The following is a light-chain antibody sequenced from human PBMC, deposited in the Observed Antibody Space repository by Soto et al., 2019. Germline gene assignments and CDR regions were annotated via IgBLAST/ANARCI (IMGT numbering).Light chain of an antibody. Sequence: SYELTQPPSVSVSPGQTARIICSGDALPKHYAYWYQQRPGQAPVLIIYKDTERHSNIPERFSGSSSGTTVTLTISGVQAEDEADYYCQSTDSSGTYRVFGGGTQLTVL. V-gene: IGLV3-25*03. CDR1: ALPKHY. J-gene: IGLJ3*02. CDR2: KDT. CDR3: QSTDSSGTYRV.